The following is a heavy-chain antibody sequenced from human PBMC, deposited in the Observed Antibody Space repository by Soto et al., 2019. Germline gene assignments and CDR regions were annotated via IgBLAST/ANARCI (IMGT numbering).Heavy chain of an antibody. V-gene: IGHV5-51*01. CDR3: ASLSRLEPRSAFDY. CDR1: GYIFTNFW. D-gene: IGHD1-1*01. Sequence: GESLKISCKGSGYIFTNFWIGWVRPMPGKGLEWMGIIYPGDSDTKYSASFQGQDTISAEKSINTAYLQWSSLKASDTAMYYCASLSRLEPRSAFDYWGQGTLVTVSS. CDR2: IYPGDSDT. J-gene: IGHJ4*02.